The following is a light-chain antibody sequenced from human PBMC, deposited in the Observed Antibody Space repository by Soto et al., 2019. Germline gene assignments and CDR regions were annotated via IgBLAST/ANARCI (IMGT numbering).Light chain of an antibody. CDR3: AAWDDSLNHGV. V-gene: IGLV1-44*01. CDR1: NSNIGSNT. Sequence: VLTQRPSASGTPGQSVTISCSGSNSNIGSNTVNWYQHLPGTAPKLLIYNTYRRPSGVPDRFSASKSGTSASLAISGLQSEDEADYYCAAWDDSLNHGVFGGGTKL. J-gene: IGLJ2*01. CDR2: NTY.